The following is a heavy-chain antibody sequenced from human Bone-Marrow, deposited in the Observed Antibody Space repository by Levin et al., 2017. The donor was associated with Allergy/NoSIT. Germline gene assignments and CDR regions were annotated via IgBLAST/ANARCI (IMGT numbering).Heavy chain of an antibody. CDR3: VQRETAGTQWDT. V-gene: IGHV2-5*02. CDR1: GFSLTSTGVR. D-gene: IGHD6-13*01. J-gene: IGHJ5*02. CDR2: IFWDDDK. Sequence: SGPTLVKPTQTLTLTCTFSGFSLTSTGVRVGWIRQPPGKALEWLSLIFWDDDKRYTPSLTNRPTITKDTSKNQVVLTMTNMDPIDTATYYCVQRETAGTQWDTWGQGTLVTVSS.